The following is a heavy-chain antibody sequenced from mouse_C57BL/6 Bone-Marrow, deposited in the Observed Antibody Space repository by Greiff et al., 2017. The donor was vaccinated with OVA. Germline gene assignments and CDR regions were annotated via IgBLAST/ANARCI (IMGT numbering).Heavy chain of an antibody. V-gene: IGHV1-64*01. D-gene: IGHD1-1*01. CDR1: GYTFTSYW. CDR3: AIITTVPMDY. Sequence: VQLQQSGAELVKPGASVKLSCKASGYTFTSYWMHWVKQRPGQGLEWIGMIHPNSGSTNYNEKFKSKATLTVDKSSSTAYMQLSSLTSEDSAVYYCAIITTVPMDYWGQGTSVTVSS. CDR2: IHPNSGST. J-gene: IGHJ4*01.